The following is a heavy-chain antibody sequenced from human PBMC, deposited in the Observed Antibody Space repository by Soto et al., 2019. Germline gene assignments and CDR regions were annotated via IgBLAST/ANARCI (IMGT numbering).Heavy chain of an antibody. J-gene: IGHJ5*02. CDR1: GYTFTSYY. Sequence: QVQLVQSGAEVKKPGASVKVSCKASGYTFTSYYMHWVRQAPGQGLEWMGIINPSGGSTSYAQKFQGRVTMTRDTSTSTVYMKLSSLRSEDTAVYYCARGDFITILEWLLEGWFDPWGQGTLVTVSS. V-gene: IGHV1-46*01. CDR3: ARGDFITILEWLLEGWFDP. D-gene: IGHD3-3*01. CDR2: INPSGGST.